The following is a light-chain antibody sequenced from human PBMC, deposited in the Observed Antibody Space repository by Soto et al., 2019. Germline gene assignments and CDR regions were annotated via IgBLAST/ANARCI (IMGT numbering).Light chain of an antibody. Sequence: DIQMTQSPSTLSASVGDRVTITCRASQSISSWLAWYQQKPGKAPKLLIYKASSLESGVPSQFSGSGSGTEFTLTISRLQPDDFATYYCQQYNSYPTFGQGPKVQIK. CDR1: QSISSW. CDR3: QQYNSYPT. CDR2: KAS. J-gene: IGKJ1*01. V-gene: IGKV1-5*03.